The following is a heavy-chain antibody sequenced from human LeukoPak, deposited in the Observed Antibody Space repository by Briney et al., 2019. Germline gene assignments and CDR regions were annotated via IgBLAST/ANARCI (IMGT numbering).Heavy chain of an antibody. CDR1: GYTFTSYG. D-gene: IGHD5-18*01. J-gene: IGHJ4*02. V-gene: IGHV3-7*01. CDR3: ARHLSGITGYTYGRGIDY. CDR2: IKEDGSEK. Sequence: SCKASGYTFTSYGISWVRQAPGKGLEWVANIKEDGSEKYYVDSVKGRFTISRDNAKKSLYLQMNSLRAEDTAVYYCARHLSGITGYTYGRGIDYWGQGTPVTVSS.